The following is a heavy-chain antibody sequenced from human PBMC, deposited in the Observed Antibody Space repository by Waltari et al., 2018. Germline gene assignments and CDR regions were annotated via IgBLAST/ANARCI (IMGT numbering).Heavy chain of an antibody. Sequence: QVQLVQSGAEVKKPGSSVKVSCKASGGTFSSYAISWVRQAPGQGLEWMGRIIPIFGPANYAQKFQGRVTITADKSTSTAYMELSSLRSEDTAVYYCARETGFLDFNWFDPWGQGTLVTVSS. CDR3: ARETGFLDFNWFDP. J-gene: IGHJ5*02. CDR2: IIPIFGPA. D-gene: IGHD3-3*01. CDR1: GGTFSSYA. V-gene: IGHV1-69*13.